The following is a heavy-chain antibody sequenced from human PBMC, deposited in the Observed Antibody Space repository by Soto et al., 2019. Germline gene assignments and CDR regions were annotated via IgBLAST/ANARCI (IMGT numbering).Heavy chain of an antibody. CDR3: ASGTQYYFDY. D-gene: IGHD1-7*01. CDR2: IYYSGST. V-gene: IGHV4-59*01. J-gene: IGHJ4*02. CDR1: GGSISSYY. Sequence: SETLSLTCTVSGGSISSYYWSWIRQPPGKGLEWIGYIYYSGSTNYNPSLKSRVTISVDTSKNQFSLKLSSVTAADTAVYYCASGTQYYFDYWGQGTLVTVSS.